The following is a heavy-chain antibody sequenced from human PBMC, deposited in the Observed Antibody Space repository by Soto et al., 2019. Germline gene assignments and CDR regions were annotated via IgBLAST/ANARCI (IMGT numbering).Heavy chain of an antibody. D-gene: IGHD3-10*01. Sequence: EVQLVESGGGLVKPGGSLRLSCAASGFPFRSYSMNWVRQAPGKGLEWVSFIDHTGTYIYYADSVRGRFTISRDNAKNSLFLQINSLRAEDTAVYSCTREKVLDWGQGTLVTVSS. J-gene: IGHJ4*02. V-gene: IGHV3-21*01. CDR2: IDHTGTYI. CDR3: TREKVLD. CDR1: GFPFRSYS.